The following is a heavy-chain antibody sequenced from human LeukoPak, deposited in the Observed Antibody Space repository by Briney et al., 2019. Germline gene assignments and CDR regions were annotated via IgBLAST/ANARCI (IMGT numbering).Heavy chain of an antibody. CDR1: GFTFSDYH. D-gene: IGHD5-18*01. Sequence: GGSLRLSCAASGFTFSDYHMSWIRQAPGKGLEWLSYISSGGTIYYADSVKGRFTISRDNAKNSLYLQMNILRAEDTALYYCARGMHGYDYAPPLDYWGQGTLVTVSS. CDR2: ISSGGTI. V-gene: IGHV3-11*01. CDR3: ARGMHGYDYAPPLDY. J-gene: IGHJ4*02.